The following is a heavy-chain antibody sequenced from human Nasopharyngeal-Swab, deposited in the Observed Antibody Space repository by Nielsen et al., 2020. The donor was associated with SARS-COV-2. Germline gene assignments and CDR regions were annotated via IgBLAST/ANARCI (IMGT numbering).Heavy chain of an antibody. V-gene: IGHV6-1*01. Sequence: CASSWDSVSSNIAAWNWTRQSPSRGLEWLGRTYYRSKWYNDYAVSVKSRITINPDTSKNQFSLQLNSVTPEDTAVYYCARDRPKQQLDHWGQGTLVTVSS. CDR1: WDSVSSNIAA. CDR3: ARDRPKQQLDH. D-gene: IGHD6-13*01. CDR2: TYYRSKWYN. J-gene: IGHJ4*02.